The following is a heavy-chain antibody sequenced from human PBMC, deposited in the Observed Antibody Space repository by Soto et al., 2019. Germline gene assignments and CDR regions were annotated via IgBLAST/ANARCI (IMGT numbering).Heavy chain of an antibody. V-gene: IGHV1-69*13. CDR2: IIPIFGTA. CDR1: GGTFSSYA. J-gene: IGHJ5*02. CDR3: PRDYYDSTGFHCFDP. Sequence: SVKVYSKASGGTFSSYAMSLVRQAPGQGLEWMGGIIPIFGTANYAQKFQGRVTITADESTSTAYMDLSSLRSEDTAVYYCPRDYYDSTGFHCFDPWGQGTMVTVSS. D-gene: IGHD3-22*01.